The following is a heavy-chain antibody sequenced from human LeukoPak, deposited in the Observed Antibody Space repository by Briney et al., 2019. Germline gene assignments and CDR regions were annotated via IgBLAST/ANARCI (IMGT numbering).Heavy chain of an antibody. CDR1: GYTFTGYY. Sequence: AASVNVSCKASGYTFTGYYMHWVRQAPGQGLEGMGWINPNSGGTNYAQKFQGRVTMTRDTSISTAYMELRRLRSDDTAVYYCARVPIVYSSGWFGYYFDYWGQGTLVTVSS. V-gene: IGHV1-2*02. J-gene: IGHJ4*02. D-gene: IGHD6-19*01. CDR2: INPNSGGT. CDR3: ARVPIVYSSGWFGYYFDY.